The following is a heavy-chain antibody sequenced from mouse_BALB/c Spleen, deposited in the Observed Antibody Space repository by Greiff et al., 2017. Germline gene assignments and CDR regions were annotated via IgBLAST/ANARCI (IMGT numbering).Heavy chain of an antibody. CDR2: IRLKSDNYAT. CDR3: TRGNYDY. D-gene: IGHD2-1*01. CDR1: GFTFSSYW. V-gene: IGHV6-6*02. J-gene: IGHJ2*01. Sequence: EVKVEESGGGLVQPGGSMKLSCVASGFTFSSYWMSWVRQSPEKGLEWVAEIRLKSDNYATHYAESVKGKFTISRDDSKSRLYLQMNSLRAEDTGIYYCTRGNYDYWGQGTTLTVSS.